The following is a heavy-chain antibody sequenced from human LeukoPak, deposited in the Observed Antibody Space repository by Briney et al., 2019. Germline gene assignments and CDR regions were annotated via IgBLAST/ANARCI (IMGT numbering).Heavy chain of an antibody. V-gene: IGHV3-48*03. Sequence: GGSLRLSCAASGFTFSNYEMNWVRQTPGKGLEWVSFISDNGKAKSYVDSVRGRFIISRDNAKTSLFLQMGSLRVEDTAVYYCARARIAAPLLDYWGPGTLVTVSS. CDR1: GFTFSNYE. CDR3: ARARIAAPLLDY. D-gene: IGHD6-13*01. J-gene: IGHJ4*02. CDR2: ISDNGKAK.